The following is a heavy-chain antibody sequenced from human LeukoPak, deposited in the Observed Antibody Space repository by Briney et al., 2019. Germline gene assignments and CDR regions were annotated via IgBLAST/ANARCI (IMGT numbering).Heavy chain of an antibody. J-gene: IGHJ4*02. CDR2: IYYSGST. V-gene: IGHV4-59*01. Sequence: KSSETLSLTCTVSGGSISSYYWSWIRQPPGKGLEWIGYIYYSGSTNYNPSLKSRVTILVDTSKNQFSLKLSSVTAADTALYYCARGVEYSSSSGLGYWGQRTLVTVSS. D-gene: IGHD6-6*01. CDR1: GGSISSYY. CDR3: ARGVEYSSSSGLGY.